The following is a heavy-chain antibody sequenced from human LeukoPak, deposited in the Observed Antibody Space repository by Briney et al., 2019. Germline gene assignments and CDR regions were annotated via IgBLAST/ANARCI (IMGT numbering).Heavy chain of an antibody. D-gene: IGHD1-26*01. J-gene: IGHJ4*02. CDR1: GYTFTSYG. Sequence: ASVKVSCKASGYTFTSYGISWVRQAPGQGLEWMGWISAYNGNTNYAQKLQGRVTMTTDTSTSTAYMELRSLRSDDTAVYYCAREAGSYSESYFDYWGQGTLVTVSS. CDR2: ISAYNGNT. CDR3: AREAGSYSESYFDY. V-gene: IGHV1-18*01.